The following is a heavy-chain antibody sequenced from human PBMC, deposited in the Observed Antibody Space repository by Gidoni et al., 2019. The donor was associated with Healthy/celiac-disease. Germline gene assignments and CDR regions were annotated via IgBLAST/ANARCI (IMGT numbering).Heavy chain of an antibody. CDR2: INPNSGGT. D-gene: IGHD6-13*01. CDR1: GYTFPGYY. J-gene: IGHJ3*02. V-gene: IGHV1-2*04. Sequence: QVQLVQSGAEVKKPGPSVTVSCKASGYTFPGYYMHWVRQAPGQGLEWMGWINPNSGGTNYAQKFQGWVTMTRDTSISTAYMELSRLRSDDTAVYYCARASGIAAVNAFDIWGQGTMVTVSS. CDR3: ARASGIAAVNAFDI.